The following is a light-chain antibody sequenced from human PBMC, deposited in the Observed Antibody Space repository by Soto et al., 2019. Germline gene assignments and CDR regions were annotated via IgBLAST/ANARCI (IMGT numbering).Light chain of an antibody. J-gene: IGKJ4*01. CDR1: QSVSSSY. Sequence: EIVLTQSPGTLSLSPGERATLSCRASQSVSSSYLAWYQQKPGQAPRLLLYGASSRATGIPDRFSGSGSGTDFTLTISRLEPEDFAVYYYQQYGSSLGVTFGGGTKVEIK. CDR2: GAS. V-gene: IGKV3-20*01. CDR3: QQYGSSLGVT.